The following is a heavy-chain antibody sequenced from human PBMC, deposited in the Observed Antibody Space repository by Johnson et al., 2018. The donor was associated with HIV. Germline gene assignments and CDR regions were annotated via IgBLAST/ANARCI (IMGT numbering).Heavy chain of an antibody. J-gene: IGHJ3*02. Sequence: QMLLVESGGGVVQPGRSLRLSCAASGFTFSNYGMHWVRQAPGKGLEWVAVISYDGSNKYYADSLKGRFTISRDNSKNTLYLQMNSLRAEDTAVYYCAKHGYGGNVFDAFDIWGQGTMVTVSS. V-gene: IGHV3-30*18. CDR1: GFTFSNYG. CDR3: AKHGYGGNVFDAFDI. CDR2: ISYDGSNK. D-gene: IGHD4-23*01.